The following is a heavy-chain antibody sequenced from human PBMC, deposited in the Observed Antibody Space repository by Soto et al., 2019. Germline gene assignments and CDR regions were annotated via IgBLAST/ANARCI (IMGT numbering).Heavy chain of an antibody. CDR1: GFTFSSYA. Sequence: WWSLRLSCASSGFTFSSYAMSWVRQAPGKGLEWVSAISGSGGSTYYADSVKGRFTISRDNSKNTLYLQMNSLRAEDTAVYYCAKGRTTAYYYDSSGFNCWGQGTLVTVSS. CDR2: ISGSGGST. J-gene: IGHJ4*02. CDR3: AKGRTTAYYYDSSGFNC. V-gene: IGHV3-23*01. D-gene: IGHD3-22*01.